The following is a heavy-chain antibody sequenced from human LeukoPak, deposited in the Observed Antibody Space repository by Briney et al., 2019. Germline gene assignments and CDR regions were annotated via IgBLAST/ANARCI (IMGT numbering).Heavy chain of an antibody. CDR1: GGSISSYY. CDR3: ARQGPRYYGSGSYSPAYYFDY. J-gene: IGHJ4*02. Sequence: SETLSLTCTVSGGSISSYYWSWIRQPPGKGLEWIGYIYYSGSTNYNPSLKSRVTISVDTSKNQFSLKLSSVTAADTAVYYCARQGPRYYGSGSYSPAYYFDYWGQGTLVTVSS. D-gene: IGHD3-10*01. V-gene: IGHV4-59*08. CDR2: IYYSGST.